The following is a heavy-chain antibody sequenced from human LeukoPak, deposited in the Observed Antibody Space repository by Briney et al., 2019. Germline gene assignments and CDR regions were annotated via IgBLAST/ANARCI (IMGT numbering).Heavy chain of an antibody. CDR1: GFTFSSYS. CDR3: ARDQGGLIVATTHPDY. CDR2: ISSSSYI. Sequence: GGSLRLSCAASGFTFSSYSMNWVRQAPGKGLEWVSSISSSSYIYYADSVKGRFTISRDNAKNSLYLQMNSLRAEDTAVYYCARDQGGLIVATTHPDYWGQGTLVTVSS. D-gene: IGHD5-12*01. V-gene: IGHV3-21*01. J-gene: IGHJ4*02.